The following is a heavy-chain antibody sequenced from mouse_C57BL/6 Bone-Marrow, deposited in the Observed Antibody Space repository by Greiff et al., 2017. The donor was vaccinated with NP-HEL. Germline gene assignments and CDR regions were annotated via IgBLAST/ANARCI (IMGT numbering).Heavy chain of an antibody. J-gene: IGHJ4*01. CDR2: IDPSDSET. V-gene: IGHV1-52*01. D-gene: IGHD2-2*01. CDR1: GYTFTSYW. Sequence: VQLQQPGAELVRPGSSVKLSCKASGYTFTSYWMHWVKQRPIQGLEWIGNIDPSDSETHYNQKFKDKATLTVDKYSSTAYMQLSSLTSEDSAVYYCARLGYDVYYYAMDYWGQGTSVTVSS. CDR3: ARLGYDVYYYAMDY.